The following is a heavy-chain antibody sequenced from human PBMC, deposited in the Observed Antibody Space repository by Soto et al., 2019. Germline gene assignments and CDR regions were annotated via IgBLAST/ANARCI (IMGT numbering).Heavy chain of an antibody. CDR2: IWYDGSNK. J-gene: IGHJ4*02. D-gene: IGHD1-26*01. V-gene: IGHV3-33*01. CDR1: GFTFSSYG. Sequence: QVQLVESGGGVVQPGRSLRLSCAASGFTFSSYGMHWVRQAPGKGLEWVAVIWYDGSNKYYADSVKGRFTISRDNSKNTLYLQMNSLRAEDTAVYYCARGPKREPIDYWGQGTLVTVSS. CDR3: ARGPKREPIDY.